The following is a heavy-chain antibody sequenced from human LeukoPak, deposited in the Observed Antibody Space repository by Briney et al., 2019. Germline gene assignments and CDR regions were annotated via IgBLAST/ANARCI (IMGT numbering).Heavy chain of an antibody. CDR1: GFTFSSYS. V-gene: IGHV3-21*01. Sequence: GGSLRLSCAASGFTFSSYSMNWVRQAPGKGLEWVSSISSSSSYIYYADSVKGRFTISRDNAKNSLYLQMNSLRAEDMAVYYCATELAAAGNNWFDPWGQGTLVTASS. CDR2: ISSSSSYI. CDR3: ATELAAAGNNWFDP. J-gene: IGHJ5*02. D-gene: IGHD6-13*01.